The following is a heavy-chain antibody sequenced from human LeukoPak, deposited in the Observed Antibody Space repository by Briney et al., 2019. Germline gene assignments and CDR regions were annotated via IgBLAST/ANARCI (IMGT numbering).Heavy chain of an antibody. J-gene: IGHJ3*02. CDR1: GYSFTGYY. D-gene: IGHD4-23*01. Sequence: ASVKVSCKASGYSFTGYYMHWVRQAPGQELEWMGRINPNSGGTNYAQKFQGRVTMTRDTSISTAYMELSSLRSDDTAVYYCARDLSMTMVVTRDALDIWGQGTMVTVSS. CDR2: INPNSGGT. CDR3: ARDLSMTMVVTRDALDI. V-gene: IGHV1-2*06.